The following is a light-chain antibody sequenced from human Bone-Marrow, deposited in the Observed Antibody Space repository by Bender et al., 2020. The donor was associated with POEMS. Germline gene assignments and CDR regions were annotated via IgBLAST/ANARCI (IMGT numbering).Light chain of an antibody. V-gene: IGLV2-8*01. CDR2: EVN. J-gene: IGLJ2*01. CDR3: SSYAGTNNLL. CDR1: NSDVGSYNL. Sequence: QSALTQPASVSGSPGQSITISCTGTNSDVGSYNLVSWYQQYPGKAPKTMIYEVNKRPSGVPDRFSGSKSGNTASLTVSGLQAEDEADYYCSSYAGTNNLLFGGGTKLTVL.